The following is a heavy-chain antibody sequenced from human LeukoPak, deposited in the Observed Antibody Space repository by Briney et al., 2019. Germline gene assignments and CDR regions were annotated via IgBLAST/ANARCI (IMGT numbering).Heavy chain of an antibody. D-gene: IGHD3-22*01. V-gene: IGHV1-8*01. CDR2: MNPNSGNT. Sequence: GESLKVSCKASGYTFTSYDINWVRQATGQGLEWMGWMNPNSGNTGYAQKFQGRVTMTRNTSISTAYMELSSLRSEDTAVYYCARAPAFRITMIVVVTPYYFDYWGQGTLVTVSS. CDR1: GYTFTSYD. CDR3: ARAPAFRITMIVVVTPYYFDY. J-gene: IGHJ4*02.